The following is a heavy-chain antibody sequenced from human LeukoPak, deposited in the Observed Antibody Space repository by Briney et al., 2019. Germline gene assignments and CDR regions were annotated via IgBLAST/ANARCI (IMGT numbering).Heavy chain of an antibody. Sequence: KPSETLSLTCAVSGYSISSGYYWGWIRQPQGKGLEWIGSIYHSGSTYYNPSLKSRVTISVDTSKNQFSLKLSSVTAADTAVYYCATSPYDLWSGYPTRFDYWGQGTLVTVSS. V-gene: IGHV4-38-2*01. J-gene: IGHJ4*02. CDR3: ATSPYDLWSGYPTRFDY. CDR2: IYHSGST. CDR1: GYSISSGYY. D-gene: IGHD3-3*01.